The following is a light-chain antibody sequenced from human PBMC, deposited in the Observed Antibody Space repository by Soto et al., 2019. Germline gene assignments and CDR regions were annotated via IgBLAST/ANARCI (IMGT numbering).Light chain of an antibody. Sequence: EIVLTQSPATLSLSPGERATLSCRASQSVSSYLAWYQQKPGQAPRRLIYDASNTATGIPARFSGSGSGTDFTLTISSLAPEDFAVYYCQERSNWRPMYTFGQGTKLESK. CDR3: QERSNWRPMYT. V-gene: IGKV3-11*01. CDR1: QSVSSY. CDR2: DAS. J-gene: IGKJ2*01.